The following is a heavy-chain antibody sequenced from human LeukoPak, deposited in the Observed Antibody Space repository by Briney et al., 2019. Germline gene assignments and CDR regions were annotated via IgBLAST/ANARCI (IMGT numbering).Heavy chain of an antibody. D-gene: IGHD3-3*01. CDR1: GYTFTSYD. CDR3: ASPYYDFWSGYSREVYYGMDV. J-gene: IGHJ6*02. CDR2: MNPNSGNT. V-gene: IGHV1-18*01. Sequence: ASVKVSCKASGYTFTSYDINWVRQATGQGLEWMGWMNPNSGNTNYAQKLQGRVTMTTDTSTSTAYMELRSLRSDDTAVYYCASPYYDFWSGYSREVYYGMDVWGQGTTVTVSS.